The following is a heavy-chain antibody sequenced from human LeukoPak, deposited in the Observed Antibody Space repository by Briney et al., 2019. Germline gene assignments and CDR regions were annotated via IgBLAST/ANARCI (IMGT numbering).Heavy chain of an antibody. J-gene: IGHJ5*02. Sequence: GSLRLSCAASGLTSGRMGMHWVGQAPGKGLDWLAFIQYDGSSKYYADSVKGRFTVSRDNSKNTLWLQMNILRVEDTAVYYCAREVSAQAIHGFDPWGQGTLVTVSS. CDR3: AREVSAQAIHGFDP. V-gene: IGHV3-30*02. CDR1: GLTSGRMG. CDR2: IQYDGSSK. D-gene: IGHD2-21*01.